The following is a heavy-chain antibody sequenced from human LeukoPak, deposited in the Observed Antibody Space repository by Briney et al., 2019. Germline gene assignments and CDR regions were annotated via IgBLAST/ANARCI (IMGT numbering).Heavy chain of an antibody. J-gene: IGHJ6*02. V-gene: IGHV3-11*01. CDR2: IAHSGNGM. CDR3: ARGHYEMGV. Sequence: GGSLGLSCAASGFTFSDYYMTWIRQAPGKGLERVSHIAHSGNGMWYADAVKGRFTISRDNAKNLLFLQMDSLRAEDTAVYHCARGHYEMGVWGQGTTVIVSS. CDR1: GFTFSDYY.